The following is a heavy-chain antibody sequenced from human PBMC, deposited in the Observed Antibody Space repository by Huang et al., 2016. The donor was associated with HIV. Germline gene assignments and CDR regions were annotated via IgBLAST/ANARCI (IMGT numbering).Heavy chain of an antibody. CDR1: GGSISSSSYY. Sequence: QLQLQESGPGLVKPSETLSLTCSVSGGSISSSSYYWGWIRQPPGKGLEWIGSIYYGGSTFYNPALKIRVTISVDTAKNQFSRRLSSVTAADTSVYYCARHMDCSSSSCLAGGHERGPFDMWGQGTMVTVSS. V-gene: IGHV4-39*01. D-gene: IGHD2-2*01. CDR2: IYYGGST. J-gene: IGHJ3*02. CDR3: ARHMDCSSSSCLAGGHERGPFDM.